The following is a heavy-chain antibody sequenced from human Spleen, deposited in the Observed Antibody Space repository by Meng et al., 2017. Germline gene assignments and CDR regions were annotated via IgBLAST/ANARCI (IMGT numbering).Heavy chain of an antibody. D-gene: IGHD2-2*01. CDR2: INSDESSK. Sequence: EVQLVEPGGGLVQPGWFLRRSCAAYGFTFSSYGMHWGRQAPGKGLVWVSRINSDESSKTYEDSLEGRFTISRDNDKNTLYLQMNRLSSEDTAVYYCAMGRTEYYFDYWGQGTLVTVSS. CDR3: AMGRTEYYFDY. J-gene: IGHJ4*02. V-gene: IGHV3-74*01. CDR1: GFTFSSYG.